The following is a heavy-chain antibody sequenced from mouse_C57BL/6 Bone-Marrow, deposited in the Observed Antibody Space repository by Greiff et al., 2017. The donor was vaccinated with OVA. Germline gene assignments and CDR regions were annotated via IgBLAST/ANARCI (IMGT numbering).Heavy chain of an antibody. CDR3: ARGGWDWYFDV. CDR1: GFTFRDYY. Sequence: EVQLVESEGGLVQPGSSMKLPCTASGFTFRDYYMAWVRQVPEKGLEWVANINYDGSSPYYLDSLKSRFIISRDNAKNILYLQMSSLKSEDTATYYCARGGWDWYFDVWGTGTTVTVSS. CDR2: INYDGSSP. D-gene: IGHD3-3*01. V-gene: IGHV5-16*01. J-gene: IGHJ1*03.